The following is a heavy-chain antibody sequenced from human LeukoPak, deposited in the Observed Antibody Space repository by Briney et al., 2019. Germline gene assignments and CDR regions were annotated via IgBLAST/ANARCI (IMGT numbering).Heavy chain of an antibody. Sequence: GGSLRLSCAASGFTFSSYAMSWVRQAPGKGLEWVSAISGSGGSTYYADSVKGRFTISRDNSKNTLYLQMNSLRAEDTAVYYCAKAPYCGGDCYSIDYWGQGTLVTVSS. J-gene: IGHJ4*02. V-gene: IGHV3-23*01. CDR3: AKAPYCGGDCYSIDY. CDR2: ISGSGGST. CDR1: GFTFSSYA. D-gene: IGHD2-21*02.